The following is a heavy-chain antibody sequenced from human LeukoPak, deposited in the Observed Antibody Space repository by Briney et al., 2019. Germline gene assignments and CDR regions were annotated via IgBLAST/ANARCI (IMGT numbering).Heavy chain of an antibody. CDR3: AKDQYGSGNYFDY. D-gene: IGHD3-10*01. CDR1: GSTFSSYS. CDR2: ISGSGGRT. J-gene: IGHJ4*02. Sequence: PGGSLRLSCAASGSTFSSYSMNWVRQAPGKGLEWVSTISGSGGRTYYADSVKGRFTISRDNSKNALYLQMNSLRVEDTAVYYCAKDQYGSGNYFDYWGQGTLVTVSS. V-gene: IGHV3-23*01.